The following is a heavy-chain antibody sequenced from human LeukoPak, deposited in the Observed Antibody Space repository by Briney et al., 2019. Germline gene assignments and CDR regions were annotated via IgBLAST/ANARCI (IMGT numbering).Heavy chain of an antibody. J-gene: IGHJ4*02. V-gene: IGHV4-34*01. Sequence: SETLSLTCAVYGGSFSGYYWSWIRQPPGKGLEWIGEINHSGSTNYNPSLKSRVTISVDTSKNQFSLKLSSVTAADTAVYYCARGRRYYYDSSGSRFDYWGQGTLVTVSS. CDR2: INHSGST. CDR3: ARGRRYYYDSSGSRFDY. CDR1: GGSFSGYY. D-gene: IGHD3-22*01.